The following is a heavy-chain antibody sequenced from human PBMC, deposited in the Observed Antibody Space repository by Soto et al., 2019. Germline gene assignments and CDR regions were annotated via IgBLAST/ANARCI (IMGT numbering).Heavy chain of an antibody. Sequence: QVQLVQSGAAVKKPGSSVKVSCKASGGTFSSYAISWVRQAPGQGLEWMGGIIPIFGTAHYAQKLQGRVTITADESTSRGYVELSSLRSRDTHVYDCARDMGSGGGNSAYWCQGAMVTDSS. CDR1: GGTFSSYA. CDR2: IIPIFGTA. D-gene: IGHD2-21*02. V-gene: IGHV1-69*12. J-gene: IGHJ4*02. CDR3: ARDMGSGGGNSAY.